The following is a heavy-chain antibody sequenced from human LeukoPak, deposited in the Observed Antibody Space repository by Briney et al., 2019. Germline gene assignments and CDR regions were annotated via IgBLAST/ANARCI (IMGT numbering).Heavy chain of an antibody. CDR1: GFTFSSYG. J-gene: IGHJ4*02. CDR2: IWYDGSNK. D-gene: IGHD5-24*01. Sequence: GRSLRLSCAASGFTFSSYGMHWVRQAPGKGLEWVAVIWYDGSNKYYVDSVKGRFTISRDNSKNTLYLQMNSLRAEDTAVYYCVKEEPPVEMATVPGKGFDYRGQGTLVTVSS. CDR3: VKEEPPVEMATVPGKGFDY. V-gene: IGHV3-33*06.